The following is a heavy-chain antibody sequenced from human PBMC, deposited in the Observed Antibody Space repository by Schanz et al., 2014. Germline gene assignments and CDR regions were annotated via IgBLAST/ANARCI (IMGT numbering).Heavy chain of an antibody. CDR2: IGVDGTTT. V-gene: IGHV3-23*01. Sequence: EVQLLESGGGLVQPGGSLRLSCLASGFAFSSYGMNWLRQAPGKGLEWVSVIGVDGTTTYYADSVKGRFTISRDNSKNTLYLQMNSRRPEDTAVYYCAKYRRYYRVSGSYRELEYWGQGTLVAVSS. D-gene: IGHD3-10*01. CDR3: AKYRRYYRVSGSYRELEY. CDR1: GFAFSSYG. J-gene: IGHJ4*02.